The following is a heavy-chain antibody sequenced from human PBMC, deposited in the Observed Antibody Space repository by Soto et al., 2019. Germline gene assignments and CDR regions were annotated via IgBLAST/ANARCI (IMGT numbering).Heavy chain of an antibody. CDR3: AGYYGGLAVAGGLFDY. D-gene: IGHD6-19*01. Sequence: GGSLRLSCAASGFTFSSYSMNWVRQAPGKGLEWVSSISSSSSYIYYADSVKGRFTISRDNAKNSLYLQMNSLRAEDTAVYYCAGYYGGLAVAGGLFDYWGQGTLVTVSS. V-gene: IGHV3-21*01. J-gene: IGHJ4*02. CDR1: GFTFSSYS. CDR2: ISSSSSYI.